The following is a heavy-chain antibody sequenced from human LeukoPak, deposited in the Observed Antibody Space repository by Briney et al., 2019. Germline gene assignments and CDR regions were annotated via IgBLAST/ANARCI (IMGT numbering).Heavy chain of an antibody. D-gene: IGHD3-3*01. Sequence: GGSLRLSCAASGFTVSSYYMNWVRQAPGKELEWVSVIYTGGGRYYADSVRGRFTISRDTSKNTLYLQMNSLRAEDTAVYYCARLREIPVFGVVTKSTSYFDYWGQGTLVTVSS. CDR2: IYTGGGR. CDR1: GFTVSSYY. CDR3: ARLREIPVFGVVTKSTSYFDY. J-gene: IGHJ4*02. V-gene: IGHV3-53*01.